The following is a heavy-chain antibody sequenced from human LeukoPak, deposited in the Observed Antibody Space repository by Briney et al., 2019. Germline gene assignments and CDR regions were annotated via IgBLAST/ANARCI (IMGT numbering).Heavy chain of an antibody. CDR3: ARDGVWFGGIAAASPQLRY. CDR1: GFTFSSYG. Sequence: PGRSLRLSCAASGFTFSSYGMHWVRQAPGKGLEWVAVIWYDGSNKYYADSVKGRFTISRDNSKNTLYLQMNSLRAEDTAVYYCARDGVWFGGIAAASPQLRYWGQGTLVTVSS. V-gene: IGHV3-33*01. CDR2: IWYDGSNK. J-gene: IGHJ4*02. D-gene: IGHD6-13*01.